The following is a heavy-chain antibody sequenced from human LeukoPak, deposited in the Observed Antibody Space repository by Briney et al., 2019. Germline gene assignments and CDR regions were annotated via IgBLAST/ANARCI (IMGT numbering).Heavy chain of an antibody. D-gene: IGHD3-10*01. J-gene: IGHJ5*02. CDR3: ARGGYYGSGNDFRFDP. CDR1: GGSFSGYY. V-gene: IGHV4-34*01. Sequence: PSETLSLTCAVYGGSFSGYYWSWIRQPPGKGLEWIGEINHSGSTNYNPSLKSRVTISVETSKNQFSLKLKSLTAADTAVYYCARGGYYGSGNDFRFDPWGQGTLVTVSS. CDR2: INHSGST.